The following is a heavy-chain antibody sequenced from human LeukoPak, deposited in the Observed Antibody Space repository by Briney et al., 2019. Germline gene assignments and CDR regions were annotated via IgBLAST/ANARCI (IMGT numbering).Heavy chain of an antibody. J-gene: IGHJ4*02. CDR3: ARGGDYYDSSVVDY. CDR1: GGSISSGNW. CDR2: IYHSGRT. V-gene: IGHV4-4*02. D-gene: IGHD3-22*01. Sequence: PSGTLSLTCAVSGGSISSGNWWSWVRQPPGKGLEWIGEIYHSGRTNYNPSLKSRVTISLDKSKNQFSLNLSSVTAADTAVYYCARGGDYYDSSVVDYWGQGTLVTVSS.